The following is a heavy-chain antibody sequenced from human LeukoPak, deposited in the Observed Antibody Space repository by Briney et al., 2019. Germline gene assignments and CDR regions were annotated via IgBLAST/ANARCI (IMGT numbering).Heavy chain of an antibody. CDR1: GFAFRNYG. CDR2: ISYDGSTG. D-gene: IGHD2-8*01. J-gene: IGHJ4*02. V-gene: IGHV3-30*18. CDR3: AKRYCTNAVCHIDY. Sequence: GRSLRLSCAASGFAFRNYGMHWVRQAPGKGLEWVALISYDGSTGYYSDSVKGRFTISRDSPKNTLYLEMNSLRTEDTAVYYCAKRYCTNAVCHIDYWGQGTLVTVSS.